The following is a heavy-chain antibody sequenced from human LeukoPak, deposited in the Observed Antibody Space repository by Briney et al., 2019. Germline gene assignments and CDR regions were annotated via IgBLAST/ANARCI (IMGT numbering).Heavy chain of an antibody. Sequence: PSETLSLTCAVYGGSFSDYYWSWIRQPPGKGLEWIGEINHSGSTNYNPSLKSRVTISVDTSKNQFSLKLSSVTAADTAVYYCARDVGFGELWVRPDPWGQGTLVTVSS. CDR3: ARDVGFGELWVRPDP. CDR1: GGSFSDYY. CDR2: INHSGST. J-gene: IGHJ5*02. D-gene: IGHD3-10*01. V-gene: IGHV4-34*01.